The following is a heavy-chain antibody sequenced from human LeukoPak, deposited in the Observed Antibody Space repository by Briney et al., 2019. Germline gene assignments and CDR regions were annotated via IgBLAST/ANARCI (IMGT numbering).Heavy chain of an antibody. J-gene: IGHJ1*01. D-gene: IGHD4-17*01. CDR3: ARGMRINYGVRGLQH. Sequence: SETLSLTCAVYGGSFSGYYWSWIRQPPGKGLEWIGEINHSGSTNYNPSLKSRVTISVDTSKNQFSLKLSSVTAADTAVYYCARGMRINYGVRGLQHWGQGTLVTVSS. CDR2: INHSGST. CDR1: GGSFSGYY. V-gene: IGHV4-34*01.